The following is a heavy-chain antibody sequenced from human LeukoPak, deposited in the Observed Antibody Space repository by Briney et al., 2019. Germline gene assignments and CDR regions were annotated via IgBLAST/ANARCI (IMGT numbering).Heavy chain of an antibody. J-gene: IGHJ4*02. Sequence: GGSLRLSCAPSGFTLSGSAMHWVRQASGKGLEWVGRIRSKANSYATAYAASVQGSFTNSRDDSKNTAYLQMNSLETEDTAVYYCSSPYCTDGVCYPGYWGQGTLVTVSS. V-gene: IGHV3-73*01. D-gene: IGHD2-8*01. CDR2: IRSKANSYAT. CDR1: GFTLSGSA. CDR3: SSPYCTDGVCYPGY.